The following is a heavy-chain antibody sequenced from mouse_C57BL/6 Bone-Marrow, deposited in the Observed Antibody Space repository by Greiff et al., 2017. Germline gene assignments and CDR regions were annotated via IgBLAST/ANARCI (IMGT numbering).Heavy chain of an antibody. J-gene: IGHJ1*03. CDR2: IYPGSGNT. D-gene: IGHD2-4*01. CDR3: ARDDYDPYFDV. Sequence: QVQLQQSGAELVRPGASVKLSCKASGYTFTDYYINWVKQRPGQGLEWIARIYPGSGNTYYNEKFKGKATLTAEKSSSTAYMQLSSLTSEDSAVYFCARDDYDPYFDVWGTGTTVTVSS. CDR1: GYTFTDYY. V-gene: IGHV1-76*01.